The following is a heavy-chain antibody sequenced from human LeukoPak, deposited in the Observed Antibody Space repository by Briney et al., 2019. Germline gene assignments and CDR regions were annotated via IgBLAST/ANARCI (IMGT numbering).Heavy chain of an antibody. J-gene: IGHJ4*02. Sequence: GGSLRLSCAASGFTFSSYSMNWVRQAPGKGLEWVSSISSSSSYIYYADSVKGRFTITRDNAKNSLYLQMNSLRAEDTAVYYCATEHETTVPPEFDYWGQGTLVTVSS. CDR1: GFTFSSYS. V-gene: IGHV3-21*01. D-gene: IGHD4-17*01. CDR3: ATEHETTVPPEFDY. CDR2: ISSSSSYI.